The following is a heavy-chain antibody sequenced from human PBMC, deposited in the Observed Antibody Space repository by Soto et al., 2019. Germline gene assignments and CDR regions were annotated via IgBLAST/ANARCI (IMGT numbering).Heavy chain of an antibody. CDR2: ISAYNGNT. Sequence: ASVKVSCKASGYTFTSYGISWVRQAPGQGLEWMGWISAYNGNTNYAQKLQGRVTMTTDTSTSTVYMELRSLRSDDTAVYYCARDLRDIVVVPAARPYYYYYMDVWGKGTTVTVSS. D-gene: IGHD2-2*01. V-gene: IGHV1-18*01. CDR3: ARDLRDIVVVPAARPYYYYYMDV. CDR1: GYTFTSYG. J-gene: IGHJ6*03.